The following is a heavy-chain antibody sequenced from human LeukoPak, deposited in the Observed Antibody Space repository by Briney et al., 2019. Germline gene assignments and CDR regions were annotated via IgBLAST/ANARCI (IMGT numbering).Heavy chain of an antibody. J-gene: IGHJ2*01. Sequence: ASVKVSCKASGYTFTGYYMHWVRQAPGQGLEWMGWINPNSGGTNYARKFQGRVTMTRDTSISTAYMELSRLRSDDTAVYYCASYYDSSGYLSDFDLWGRGTLVTVSS. CDR1: GYTFTGYY. CDR2: INPNSGGT. V-gene: IGHV1-2*02. D-gene: IGHD3-22*01. CDR3: ASYYDSSGYLSDFDL.